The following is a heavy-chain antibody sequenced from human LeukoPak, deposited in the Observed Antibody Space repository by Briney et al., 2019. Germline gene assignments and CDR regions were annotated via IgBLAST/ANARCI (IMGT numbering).Heavy chain of an antibody. CDR2: ISGSGGGT. Sequence: GGSLRLSCAASGFTFSSYAMSWVRQAPGKGLEWVSAISGSGGGTYYADSVKGRFTISRDNSKNTLYLQMNSLRAEDTAVYYCAKVSRAGLGELSSTYYFDYWGQGTLVTVSS. V-gene: IGHV3-23*01. CDR3: AKVSRAGLGELSSTYYFDY. CDR1: GFTFSSYA. D-gene: IGHD3-16*02. J-gene: IGHJ4*02.